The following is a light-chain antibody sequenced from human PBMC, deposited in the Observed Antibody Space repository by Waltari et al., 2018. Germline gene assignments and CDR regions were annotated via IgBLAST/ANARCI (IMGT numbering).Light chain of an antibody. V-gene: IGLV3-19*01. Sequence: SSELTQDPAVSVAMGQTVRITCQGDSRRSYYANWYQPRPGQAPRLVMYDKNNRPSGVPDRFSGSSSHNTASLTITGAQAEDEASYYCHSRDASGVGGSFGGGTKLTVL. J-gene: IGLJ2*01. CDR3: HSRDASGVGGS. CDR1: SRRSYY. CDR2: DKN.